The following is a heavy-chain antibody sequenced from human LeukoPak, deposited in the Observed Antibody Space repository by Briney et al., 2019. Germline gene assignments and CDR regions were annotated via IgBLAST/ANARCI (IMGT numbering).Heavy chain of an antibody. V-gene: IGHV3-30*02. Sequence: GGSLRLSCAASGFTLSSYGMHWVRQAPGKGLEWVAFIRYDGSNKYYADSVKGRFTISRDNSKNTLYLQMNSLRAEDTAVYYCAKDGAYGDYEDYWGQGTLVTVSS. CDR3: AKDGAYGDYEDY. CDR1: GFTLSSYG. CDR2: IRYDGSNK. J-gene: IGHJ4*02. D-gene: IGHD4-17*01.